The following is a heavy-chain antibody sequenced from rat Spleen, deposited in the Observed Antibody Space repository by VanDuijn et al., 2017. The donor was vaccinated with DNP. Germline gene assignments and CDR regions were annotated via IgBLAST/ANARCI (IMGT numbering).Heavy chain of an antibody. D-gene: IGHD1-2*01. CDR2: INKDSSTR. Sequence: EVQLVESGGGLVQPGRSLKLSCAASGFTFSNYYMAWVRQAPGKGLEWIGEINKDSSTRKYSPSLKDKFTVSRDNAQNTLYLQMSKLGSEDTAIYYCARGRLYPHYAMDAWGQGTSVTVSS. V-gene: IGHV4-2*01. CDR1: GFTFSNYY. CDR3: ARGRLYPHYAMDA. J-gene: IGHJ4*01.